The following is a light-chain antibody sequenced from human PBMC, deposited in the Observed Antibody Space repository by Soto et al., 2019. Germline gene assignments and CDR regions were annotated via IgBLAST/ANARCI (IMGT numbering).Light chain of an antibody. J-gene: IGKJ5*01. Sequence: EIVMTQSPATLSVSPGERATLSCRASQSVSSNLAWYHQKPGQAPRLLIYGASSRATGIPDRFSGSGSGTDFTLTISRLEPEDFAVYYCQQYGSSNTFGQGTRLAI. CDR1: QSVSSN. V-gene: IGKV3-20*01. CDR3: QQYGSSNT. CDR2: GAS.